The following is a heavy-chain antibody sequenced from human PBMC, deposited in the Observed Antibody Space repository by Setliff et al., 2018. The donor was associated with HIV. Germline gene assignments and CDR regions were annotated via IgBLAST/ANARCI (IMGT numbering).Heavy chain of an antibody. CDR1: GAPISSHY. V-gene: IGHV4-59*11. CDR2: IYSTGST. CDR3: AKGAGFYGDYTFDY. J-gene: IGHJ4*02. Sequence: SETLSLTCTVSGAPISSHYWSWIRQSPGRELEWIGYIYSTGSTNYNPSLQSRVSISMDASENKFSLKVTSVTSADTAVYYCAKGAGFYGDYTFDYWGQGHLVTVSS. D-gene: IGHD4-17*01.